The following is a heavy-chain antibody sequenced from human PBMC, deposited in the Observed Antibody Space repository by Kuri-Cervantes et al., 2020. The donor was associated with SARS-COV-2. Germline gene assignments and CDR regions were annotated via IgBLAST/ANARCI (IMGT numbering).Heavy chain of an antibody. CDR2: ISYDGSNK. V-gene: IGHV3-30-3*01. CDR1: GFTFSSYA. CDR3: ARGDDYGGNYPDY. D-gene: IGHD4-23*01. J-gene: IGHJ4*02. Sequence: GGSLRLSCAASGFTFSSYAMHWVRQAPGKGLEWVAVISYDGSNKYYADSVKGRFTIPRDNSKNTLYLQMNSLRAEDTAVYYCARGDDYGGNYPDYWGQGTLVTVSS.